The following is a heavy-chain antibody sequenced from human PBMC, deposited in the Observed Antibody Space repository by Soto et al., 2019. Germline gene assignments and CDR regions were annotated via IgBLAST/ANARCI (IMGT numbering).Heavy chain of an antibody. CDR1: GFTFSSYW. D-gene: IGHD3-22*01. V-gene: IGHV3-7*01. CDR3: ARVDITMIVVVITTSFYYGMDV. J-gene: IGHJ6*02. Sequence: GSLRLSCAASGFTFSSYWMSWVRQAPGKGLEWVANIKQDGSEKYYVDSVKGRFTISRDNAKNSLYLQMNSLRAEDTAVYYCARVDITMIVVVITTSFYYGMDVWGQGT. CDR2: IKQDGSEK.